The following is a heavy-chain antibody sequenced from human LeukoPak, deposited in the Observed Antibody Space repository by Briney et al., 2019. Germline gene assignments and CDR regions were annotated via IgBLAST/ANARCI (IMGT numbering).Heavy chain of an antibody. J-gene: IGHJ5*02. CDR1: GFTFDDYA. CDR3: AREILWSGYYTNSNWFDP. Sequence: GRSLRLSCAASGFTFDDYAMHWVRQAPGKGLEWVAVIWYDGSNKYYADSVKGRFTISRDNSKNTLYLQMNSLRAEDTAVYYCAREILWSGYYTNSNWFDPWGQGTLVTVSS. D-gene: IGHD3-3*01. V-gene: IGHV3-33*08. CDR2: IWYDGSNK.